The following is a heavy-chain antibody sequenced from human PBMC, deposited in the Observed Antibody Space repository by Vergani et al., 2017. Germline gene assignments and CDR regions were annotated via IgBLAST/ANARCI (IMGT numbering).Heavy chain of an antibody. V-gene: IGHV1-2*02. D-gene: IGHD3-22*01. Sequence: QVQLVQSGAEVKKPGASVKVSCKASGYTFTGYYMHWVRQAPGQGLEWMGWINPNSGGTNYAQKFQGRVTMTRDTSISTAYMELSRLRSDETAVYYCARDLYYYDSSGYYPVPYYYMDVWGKGTTVTVSS. J-gene: IGHJ6*03. CDR2: INPNSGGT. CDR1: GYTFTGYY. CDR3: ARDLYYYDSSGYYPVPYYYMDV.